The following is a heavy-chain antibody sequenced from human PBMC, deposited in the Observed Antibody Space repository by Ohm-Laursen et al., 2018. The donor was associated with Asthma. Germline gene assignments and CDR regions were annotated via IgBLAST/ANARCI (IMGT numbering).Heavy chain of an antibody. J-gene: IGHJ4*02. D-gene: IGHD1-26*01. CDR3: ARAGQWELLPLDY. Sequence: SETLSLTCTVSGGSISSYYWSWIRQPPGKGLEWIGYIYYSGSTNYNPSLKSRVTISVDTSKNQFSLKLSSVTAADTAVYYCARAGQWELLPLDYWGQGTLVTVSS. V-gene: IGHV4-59*01. CDR2: IYYSGST. CDR1: GGSISSYY.